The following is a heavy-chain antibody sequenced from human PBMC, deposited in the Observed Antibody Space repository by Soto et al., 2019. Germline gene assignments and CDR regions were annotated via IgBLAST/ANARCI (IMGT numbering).Heavy chain of an antibody. CDR2: IYYTGSA. J-gene: IGHJ4*02. V-gene: IGHV4-59*12. CDR1: GGSITSYY. D-gene: IGHD2-2*01. CDR3: ARFAGGGVVDV. Sequence: SETLSLTCTVSGGSITSYYLSWLRQPPGKGLEWFGYIYYTGSANYNPSLKSRVTISIDTSRNQFSLMLSSVTAADTAVYYCARFAGGGVVDVWGQGTLVTVSS.